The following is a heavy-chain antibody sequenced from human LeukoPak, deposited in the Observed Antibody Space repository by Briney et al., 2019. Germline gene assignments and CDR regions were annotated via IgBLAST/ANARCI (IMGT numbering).Heavy chain of an antibody. J-gene: IGHJ3*02. V-gene: IGHV1-69*13. D-gene: IGHD3-10*01. Sequence: GASVKVSCKASGGTFSSYAISWVRQAPGQGLEWMGGIIPIFGTANYAQKFQGRVTITADESTSTAYMELSSLRSEDTAVYYCAREYGSGSYYAFDIWGQGTMVTVSS. CDR3: AREYGSGSYYAFDI. CDR1: GGTFSSYA. CDR2: IIPIFGTA.